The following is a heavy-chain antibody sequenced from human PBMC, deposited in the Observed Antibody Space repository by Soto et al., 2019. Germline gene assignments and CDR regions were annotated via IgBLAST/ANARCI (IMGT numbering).Heavy chain of an antibody. D-gene: IGHD6-13*01. J-gene: IGHJ6*01. CDR2: ISSGGSTI. Sequence: QVQLVESGGGLVKPGGSLRLSCAASGFTFSDYYMSWIRQAPGKGLEWASYISSGGSTIDYADSVKGRVTISRDNAKNSLNQQMNRLRAEYTAVKYCAGVVRLWGWQQASYGMDVWGQGTTVPVSS. V-gene: IGHV3-11*01. CDR3: AGVVRLWGWQQASYGMDV. CDR1: GFTFSDYY.